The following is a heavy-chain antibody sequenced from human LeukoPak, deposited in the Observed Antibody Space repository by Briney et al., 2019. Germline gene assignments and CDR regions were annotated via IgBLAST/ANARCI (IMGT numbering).Heavy chain of an antibody. Sequence: GASVKVSCKASGGTFSSYAISWVRQAPGQGLEWMGGIIPIFDTTNYAQKFQGRVTITADESTSTAYMELSSLRSEDTAVYYCARTPRPHGATHYYCYMDVWGKGTTVTVSS. CDR3: ARTPRPHGATHYYCYMDV. J-gene: IGHJ6*03. CDR1: GGTFSSYA. V-gene: IGHV1-69*13. CDR2: IIPIFDTT. D-gene: IGHD3-16*01.